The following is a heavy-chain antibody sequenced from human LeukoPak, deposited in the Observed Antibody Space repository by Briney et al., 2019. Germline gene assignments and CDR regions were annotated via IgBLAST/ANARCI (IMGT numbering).Heavy chain of an antibody. Sequence: SETLSLTCTVSGDSISSYYWSWIRQPPGKGLEWIGYIYYSGGTNYNPSLKSRVTISVDTSKNQFSLKLSSVTAADTAVYYCARVRSSGWYDYWGQGTLVTVSS. D-gene: IGHD6-19*01. CDR3: ARVRSSGWYDY. CDR2: IYYSGGT. CDR1: GDSISSYY. J-gene: IGHJ4*02. V-gene: IGHV4-59*01.